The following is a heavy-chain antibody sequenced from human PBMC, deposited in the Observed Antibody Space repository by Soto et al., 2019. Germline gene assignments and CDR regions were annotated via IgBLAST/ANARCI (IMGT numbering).Heavy chain of an antibody. Sequence: GGSLRLSCAAAGFDFSVYWMSWVRQAPGKGPEWVANIKFDGSEKQYVDSVKGRFTISRDNARNSVFLQMNSLRAGDTAVYYCVKDGGYCSSATCYSPRNHYFDAWGQGTLVTVSS. CDR2: IKFDGSEK. CDR3: VKDGGYCSSATCYSPRNHYFDA. J-gene: IGHJ5*02. D-gene: IGHD2-2*01. V-gene: IGHV3-7*03. CDR1: GFDFSVYW.